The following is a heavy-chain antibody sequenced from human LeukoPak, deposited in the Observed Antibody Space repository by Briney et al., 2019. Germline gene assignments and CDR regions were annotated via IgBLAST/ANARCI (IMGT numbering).Heavy chain of an antibody. CDR1: GFMFSSYW. J-gene: IGHJ3*02. Sequence: PGGSLRLSCAASGFMFSSYWMHWVRQLPGKGLVWVSRINIDGSTTTYADSVKGRFTISRDNAKNTLYLQMNSLRAEDTAVYHCVRWGTTVTTNIPAFDIWGQGTVVTVSS. CDR2: INIDGSTT. V-gene: IGHV3-74*01. CDR3: VRWGTTVTTNIPAFDI. D-gene: IGHD4-17*01.